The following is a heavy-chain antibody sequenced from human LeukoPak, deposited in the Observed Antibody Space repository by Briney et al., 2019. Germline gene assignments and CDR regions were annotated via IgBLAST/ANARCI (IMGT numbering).Heavy chain of an antibody. CDR3: ARQAAGVVY. J-gene: IGHJ4*02. Sequence: GGSLRLSCAASGFTFSTYAIHWGRQAPGKGLEYVSGISGNGGSTYYANSAKGRFTISRDNSKNTLYLQMGSLRVEDMAVYYCARQAAGVVYWGQGTLVTVSS. V-gene: IGHV3-64*01. CDR2: ISGNGGST. CDR1: GFTFSTYA. D-gene: IGHD6-13*01.